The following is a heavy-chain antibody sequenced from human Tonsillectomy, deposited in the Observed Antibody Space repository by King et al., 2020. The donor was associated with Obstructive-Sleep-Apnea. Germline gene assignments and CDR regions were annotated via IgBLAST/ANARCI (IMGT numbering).Heavy chain of an antibody. CDR3: AHRRSGGSALDY. J-gene: IGHJ4*02. V-gene: IGHV2-5*02. Sequence: TLKESGPTLVKPTQTLTLTCTFSGFSLSTSGVGVGWIRQPPGKALEWLSLIYWDDDKRYSPSLKSRLTITKDTSKNQVVLTMTNMDPVDTATYYCAHRRSGGSALDYWGQGTLVTVSS. D-gene: IGHD2-15*01. CDR2: IYWDDDK. CDR1: GFSLSTSGVG.